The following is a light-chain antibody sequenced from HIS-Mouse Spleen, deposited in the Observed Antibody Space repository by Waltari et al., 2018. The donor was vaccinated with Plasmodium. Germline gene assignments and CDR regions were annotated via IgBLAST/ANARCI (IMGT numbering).Light chain of an antibody. CDR2: DAS. V-gene: IGKV3-11*01. CDR3: QQRSNWPRVLT. Sequence: EIVLTQSPATLSLSPGARATLSCRASQSVSSYLAWYQQKPGQAPRRLIYDASNRATGIPARFSGSGSGTDFTLTISSLGPEDFAVYYCQQRSNWPRVLTFGGGTKVEIK. CDR1: QSVSSY. J-gene: IGKJ4*01.